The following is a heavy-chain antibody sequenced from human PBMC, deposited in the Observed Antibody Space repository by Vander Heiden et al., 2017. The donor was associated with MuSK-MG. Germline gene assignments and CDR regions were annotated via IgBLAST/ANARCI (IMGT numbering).Heavy chain of an antibody. CDR3: ARAGGNFDWYFDY. J-gene: IGHJ4*02. CDR2: SSWNSDKI. CDR1: GFPFDDYA. V-gene: IGHV3-9*01. D-gene: IGHD3-9*01. Sequence: EVQLVESGGGLVQPGRSLRLSCAASGFPFDDYAMHWVRQAPGKGPEWVSGSSWNSDKIGYGESVRGRFTISRDSAKSSLYLQMDSLRAEDTALYYCARAGGNFDWYFDYWGQGTLVTVSS.